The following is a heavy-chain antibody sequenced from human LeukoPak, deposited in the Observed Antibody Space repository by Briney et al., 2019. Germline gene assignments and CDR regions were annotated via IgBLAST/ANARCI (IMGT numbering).Heavy chain of an antibody. D-gene: IGHD3-10*02. CDR2: ITSTGIYI. V-gene: IGHV3-21*01. Sequence: GSLRLSCAASGFSFSTYTMNWVRQAPGKGLEWVSSITSTGIYIYYADSVKGRFTISRDNAKNSLYLQMNSLRAEDTAVYYCAELGITMIGGVWGKGTTVTISS. J-gene: IGHJ6*04. CDR1: GFSFSTYT. CDR3: AELGITMIGGV.